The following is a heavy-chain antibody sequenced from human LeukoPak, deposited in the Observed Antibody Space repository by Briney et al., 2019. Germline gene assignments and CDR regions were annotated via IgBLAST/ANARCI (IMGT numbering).Heavy chain of an antibody. CDR3: AKGSSWSGELSSFTYYFDY. J-gene: IGHJ4*02. Sequence: GGSLRLSCAASVFTFDDYAMHWVRQAPGKGLEWVSGISWNSGSIGYADSVKGRFTISRDNAKNSLYLQMNSLRAEDTALYYCAKGSSWSGELSSFTYYFDYWGQGTLVIVSS. CDR2: ISWNSGSI. CDR1: VFTFDDYA. V-gene: IGHV3-9*01. D-gene: IGHD3-10*01.